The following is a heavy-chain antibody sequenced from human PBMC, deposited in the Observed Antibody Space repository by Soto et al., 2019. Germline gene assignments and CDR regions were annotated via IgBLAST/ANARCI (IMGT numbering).Heavy chain of an antibody. CDR2: ISGSGGST. J-gene: IGHJ3*02. CDR3: AKELYDYIWGSYRLRAFDI. Sequence: EVQLLESGGGLVQPGGSLRLSCAASGFTFSSYAMSWVRQAPGKGLEWVSAISGSGGSTYYADSVKGRFTISRDNSKNTLYLQMNSLRAEDTAVYYCAKELYDYIWGSYRLRAFDIWGQGTRVTVSS. CDR1: GFTFSSYA. D-gene: IGHD3-16*02. V-gene: IGHV3-23*01.